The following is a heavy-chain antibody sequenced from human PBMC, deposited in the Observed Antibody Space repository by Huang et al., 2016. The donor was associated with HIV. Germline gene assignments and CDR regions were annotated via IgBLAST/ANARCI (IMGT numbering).Heavy chain of an antibody. CDR1: GVSINSRTYY. CDR2: MYYSGRT. CDR3: ARHAGTSRRYYFDF. V-gene: IGHV4-39*01. Sequence: QVQLQESGPGLVRPSETLSLTCIVSGVSINSRTYYWGWIRQPPGRGLEWLGSMYYSGRTHYNPSLKSRVTMSIDTSQNEFSLKLGSVTAADTAVYYCARHAGTSRRYYFDFWGRGTLVTVSS. D-gene: IGHD2-2*01. J-gene: IGHJ4*02.